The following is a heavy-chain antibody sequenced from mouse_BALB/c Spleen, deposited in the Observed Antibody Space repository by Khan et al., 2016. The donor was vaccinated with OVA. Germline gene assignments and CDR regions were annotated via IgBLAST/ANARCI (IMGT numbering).Heavy chain of an antibody. V-gene: IGHV1-4*01. CDR2: INPSNDYT. CDR3: ARSGQLGLRGGFTY. J-gene: IGHJ3*01. D-gene: IGHD3-2*01. CDR1: GYTFTTYT. Sequence: VQLKQSGAELARPGASVKMSCKTSGYTFTTYTLHWVKQRPGRSLEWIGYINPSNDYTNYNQKFKDKSTLTADKSSSIAYMQLSSLTSEDSAVYYCARSGQLGLRGGFTYWGQGTLVTVSA.